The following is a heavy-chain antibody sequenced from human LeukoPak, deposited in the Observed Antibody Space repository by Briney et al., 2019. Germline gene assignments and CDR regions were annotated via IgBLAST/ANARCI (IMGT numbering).Heavy chain of an antibody. V-gene: IGHV4-59*12. CDR2: IYYTGSA. CDR3: ACGVPHSYYYMDV. Sequence: PSETLSLTCTVSGDSINTYYWNWILQPPRKGLEWIAHIYYTGSASYNPSLKSRATISVDTPKNQFSLSLSSVTAADTAVYYCACGVPHSYYYMDVWGKGTTVAVSS. D-gene: IGHD2-21*01. CDR1: GDSINTYY. J-gene: IGHJ6*03.